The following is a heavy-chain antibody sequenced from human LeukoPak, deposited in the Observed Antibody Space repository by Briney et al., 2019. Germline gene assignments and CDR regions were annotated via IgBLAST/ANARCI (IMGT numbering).Heavy chain of an antibody. J-gene: IGHJ4*02. D-gene: IGHD5-24*01. CDR2: INGDGSDT. Sequence: PGGSLRLSCAASGFTFSSYWMHWVRQAPGKGPVWVSRINGDGSDTTYADSVKGRFTISRDNARNTLSLHMISLRAEDTAVYFCVRDGDAYNFDFWGQGVLVTVSS. CDR1: GFTFSSYW. V-gene: IGHV3-74*01. CDR3: VRDGDAYNFDF.